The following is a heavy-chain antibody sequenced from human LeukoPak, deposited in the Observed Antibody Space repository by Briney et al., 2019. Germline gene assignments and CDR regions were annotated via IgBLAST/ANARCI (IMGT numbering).Heavy chain of an antibody. D-gene: IGHD4-23*01. CDR3: ASESPLYYGGNSEF. CDR1: GFTVSSNY. Sequence: PGGSLRLSCAVSGFTVSSNYMSWVRQAPGKGLEWVSGIYGGDITYYADSVKGRFTISRDNSKNTLYLQMNSLRADDTAVYYCASESPLYYGGNSEFWGQGTLVTVSS. J-gene: IGHJ4*02. CDR2: IYGGDIT. V-gene: IGHV3-53*01.